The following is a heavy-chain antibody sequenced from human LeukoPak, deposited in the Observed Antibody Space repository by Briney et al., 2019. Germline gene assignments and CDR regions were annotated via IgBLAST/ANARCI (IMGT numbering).Heavy chain of an antibody. V-gene: IGHV6-1*01. CDR2: TYYRSKWYN. D-gene: IGHD6-19*01. CDR3: AAGAVAGLIF. J-gene: IGHJ4*02. CDR1: GDSVSSNRSA. Sequence: SQTLSLTCALSGDSVSSNRSAWKWIRQSPSRGLEWLGRTYYRSKWYNDYAVSVKSRITINPDTSKNQFSLQLNSVTPDDTAMYYCAAGAVAGLIFWGQGSLVTVSS.